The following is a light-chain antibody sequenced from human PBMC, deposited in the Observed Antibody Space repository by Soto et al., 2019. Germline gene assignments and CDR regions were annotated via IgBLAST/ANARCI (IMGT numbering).Light chain of an antibody. V-gene: IGKV4-1*01. CDR3: HQYYSGVLT. J-gene: IGKJ4*01. CDR1: QSVLYSSNNKNY. Sequence: DIVMTQSPDSLAVSLGERATINCKSSQSVLYSSNNKNYLAWYQQKPGQPPKLLIYWASTRESGVPDRFSGSGSATDFTLTISSLQAEDVAVCYCHQYYSGVLTFGGGTKVVIK. CDR2: WAS.